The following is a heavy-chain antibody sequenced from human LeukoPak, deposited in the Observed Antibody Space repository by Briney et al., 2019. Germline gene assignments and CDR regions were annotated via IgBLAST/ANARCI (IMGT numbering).Heavy chain of an antibody. V-gene: IGHV4-31*03. CDR2: IYYSGST. CDR3: ARDDGYSVFDY. D-gene: IGHD5-24*01. J-gene: IGHJ4*02. Sequence: SGTLSLSCTVSGGSISSGGYYWSWIRQHPGKGLEWIGYIYYSGSTYYNPSLKGRATISVDTSKNQFSLKLSSVTAADTAVYYCARDDGYSVFDYWGQGTLVTVSS. CDR1: GGSISSGGYY.